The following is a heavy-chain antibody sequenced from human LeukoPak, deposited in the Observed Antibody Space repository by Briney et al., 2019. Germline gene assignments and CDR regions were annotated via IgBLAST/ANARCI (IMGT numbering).Heavy chain of an antibody. V-gene: IGHV4-30-2*01. J-gene: IGHJ4*02. D-gene: IGHD4-23*01. CDR2: IYHSGST. CDR3: ARAPLLRWYPRSFDY. CDR1: GDSINSLDL. Sequence: SETLSLTCTVSGDSINSLDLWSWIRQPPGKGLEWIGYIYHSGSTYYNPSLKSRVTISVDRSKNQFSLKLSSATAADTAVYYCARAPLLRWYPRSFDYWGQGTLVTVSS.